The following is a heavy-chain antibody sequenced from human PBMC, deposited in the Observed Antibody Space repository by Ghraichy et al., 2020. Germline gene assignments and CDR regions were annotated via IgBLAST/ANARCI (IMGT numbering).Heavy chain of an antibody. J-gene: IGHJ4*02. Sequence: SETLSLTCTVSGGSISSGGYYWSWIRQHPGKGLDWIRYIYYSGTTYYNPSLKSRVTISVYKSKNQLSLKLSSVTAAATAVYYCARAPWGSKSFAYWGQGTLVTVS. CDR3: ARAPWGSKSFAY. CDR2: IYYSGTT. D-gene: IGHD7-27*01. CDR1: GGSISSGGYY. V-gene: IGHV4-31*03.